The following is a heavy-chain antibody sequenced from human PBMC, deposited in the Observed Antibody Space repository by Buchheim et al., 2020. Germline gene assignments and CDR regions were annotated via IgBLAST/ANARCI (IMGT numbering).Heavy chain of an antibody. CDR3: ARGSSHRVTVDPGRYYYNMDV. CDR2: IYYSGTT. V-gene: IGHV4-61*01. J-gene: IGHJ6*02. Sequence: QVQLQESGPGPVKPSQTLSLTCTVSGGSVSSGSYYWNWIRQPPGKGLEWIGYIYYSGTTNYNPSLKSRVTISVDTSKNQLSLKLKSVTAADTAVYYCARGSSHRVTVDPGRYYYNMDVWGQGTT. CDR1: GGSVSSGSYY. D-gene: IGHD4-11*01.